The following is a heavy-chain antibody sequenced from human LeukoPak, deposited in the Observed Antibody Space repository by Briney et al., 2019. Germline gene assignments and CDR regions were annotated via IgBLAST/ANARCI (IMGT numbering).Heavy chain of an antibody. Sequence: SGGSLGLSCTASGFTFGDYTMSWVRQAPGKGLEWVGFIRSKAYGWTTEYAASVKGRFTISRDDFKSIAYLQMNSLKTEDTAVYYCTRGRDQWDVWDKGTTVTVSS. V-gene: IGHV3-49*04. CDR3: TRGRDQWDV. CDR2: IRSKAYGWTT. CDR1: GFTFGDYT. J-gene: IGHJ6*04.